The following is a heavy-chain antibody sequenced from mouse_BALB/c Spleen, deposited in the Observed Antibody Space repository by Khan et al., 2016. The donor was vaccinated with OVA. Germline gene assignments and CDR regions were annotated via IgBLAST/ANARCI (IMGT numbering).Heavy chain of an antibody. V-gene: IGHV5-9-3*01. D-gene: IGHD1-1*01. J-gene: IGHJ2*01. Sequence: EVQLLETGGGLVKPGESLKISCAASGFTFSNYAMSWVRQTPEKRLEWVATISSGGSYTYYPDSVKGRFTISRDNANNTLYLQMSSLRSEDTAMYYCARSPGYYGSNYFVFWGQGTTVTVSS. CDR2: ISSGGSYT. CDR3: ARSPGYYGSNYFVF. CDR1: GFTFSNYA.